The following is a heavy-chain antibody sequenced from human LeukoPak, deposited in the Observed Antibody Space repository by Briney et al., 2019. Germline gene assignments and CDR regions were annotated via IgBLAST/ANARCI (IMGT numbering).Heavy chain of an antibody. Sequence: GGALRLSCATSGVSFSIYIMNWGRQAPGEGLEWVSYISSSGSVIYYPDSLKGRFTLSRDNAKNSLYQPMNSLRDEDTAVYYCARDGDDYVWGSYRDYWGQGTLVTVSS. D-gene: IGHD3-16*01. CDR2: ISSSGSVI. V-gene: IGHV3-48*02. J-gene: IGHJ4*02. CDR1: GVSFSIYI. CDR3: ARDGDDYVWGSYRDY.